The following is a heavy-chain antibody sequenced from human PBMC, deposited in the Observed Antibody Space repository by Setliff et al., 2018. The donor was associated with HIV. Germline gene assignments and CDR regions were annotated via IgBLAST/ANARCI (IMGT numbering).Heavy chain of an antibody. V-gene: IGHV1-69*02. CDR2: IIPILGVA. D-gene: IGHD3-3*01. CDR3: VRGVQSPPHYSYYYMDV. J-gene: IGHJ6*03. Sequence: ASVKVSCKASRSTFNSHTINWVRQAPGQGPDWMGRIIPILGVANYAQRFQGKVTITADKSTSTAYMELTSLRFDDTAMYYCVRGVQSPPHYSYYYMDVWGEGTMVTSP. CDR1: RSTFNSHT.